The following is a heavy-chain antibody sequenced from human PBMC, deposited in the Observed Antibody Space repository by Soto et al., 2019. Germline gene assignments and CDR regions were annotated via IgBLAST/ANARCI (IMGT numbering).Heavy chain of an antibody. CDR3: ARDSPYGMDV. CDR2: ISSSGSTI. CDR1: GFTFSSYE. Sequence: GGSLRLSCAASGFTFSSYEMNWVRQAQGKGLEWVSYISSSGSTIYYADSVKGRFTISRDNAKNSLYLQMNSLRAEDTAVYYCARDSPYGMDVWGQGTTVTVS. V-gene: IGHV3-48*03. J-gene: IGHJ6*02.